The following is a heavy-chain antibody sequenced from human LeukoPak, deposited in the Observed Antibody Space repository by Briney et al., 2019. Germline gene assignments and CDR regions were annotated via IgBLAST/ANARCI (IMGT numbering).Heavy chain of an antibody. J-gene: IGHJ4*02. V-gene: IGHV4-39*01. CDR2: IYYSGST. CDR3: AGGSVTIFGVVRPSPYYFDY. Sequence: SETLSLTCTVSGGSISGSSYYWGWIRQPPGKGLEWIGSIYYSGSTYYNPSLKSRVTISVDTSKNQFSLKLSSVTAADTAVYYCAGGSVTIFGVVRPSPYYFDYWGQGTLVTVSS. CDR1: GGSISGSSYY. D-gene: IGHD3-3*01.